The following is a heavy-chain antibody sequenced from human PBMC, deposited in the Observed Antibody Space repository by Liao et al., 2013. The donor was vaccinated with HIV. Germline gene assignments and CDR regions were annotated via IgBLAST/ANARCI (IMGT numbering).Heavy chain of an antibody. CDR2: IYYSGST. CDR1: GGSISSSSYY. V-gene: IGHV4-39*07. Sequence: QLQLQESGPGLVKPSETLSLTCTVSGGSISSSSYYWGWIRQPPGKGLEWIGSIYYSGSTYYNPSLKSRVTISVDTSKNQFSLKLSSVTAADTAVYYCAAWNDFWSGYYANWFDPGAREPWSPSPQ. CDR3: AAWNDFWSGYYANWFDP. J-gene: IGHJ5*02. D-gene: IGHD3-3*01.